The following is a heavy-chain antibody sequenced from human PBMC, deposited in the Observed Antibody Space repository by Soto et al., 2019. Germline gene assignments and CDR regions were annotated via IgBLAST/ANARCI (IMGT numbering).Heavy chain of an antibody. CDR1: GFTFSSYS. D-gene: IGHD3-9*01. J-gene: IGHJ5*02. Sequence: PGGSLRLSCAASGFTFSSYSMHWVRQAPGKGLEWVAVISYDGSNKYYADSVKGRFTISRDNSKNTLYLQMNSLRAEDTAVYYCARDWRANYDILTGYYIGYHFDPWGQGTLVTVSS. V-gene: IGHV3-30-3*01. CDR3: ARDWRANYDILTGYYIGYHFDP. CDR2: ISYDGSNK.